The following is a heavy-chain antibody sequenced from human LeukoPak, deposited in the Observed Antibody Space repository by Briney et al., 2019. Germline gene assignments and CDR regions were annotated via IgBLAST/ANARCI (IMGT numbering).Heavy chain of an antibody. CDR2: INPNSGGT. Sequence: GASVKVSCKASGYTFTGYYMHWVRQAPGQGPEWMGWINPNSGGTNYAQKFQGRVTMTRDTSISTAYMELSRPRSDDTAVYYCASSEQWRGNWFDPWGQGTLVTVSS. CDR3: ASSEQWRGNWFDP. V-gene: IGHV1-2*02. J-gene: IGHJ5*02. CDR1: GYTFTGYY. D-gene: IGHD6-19*01.